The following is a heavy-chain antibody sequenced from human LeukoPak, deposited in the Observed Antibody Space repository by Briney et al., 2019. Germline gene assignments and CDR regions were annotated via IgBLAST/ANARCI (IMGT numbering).Heavy chain of an antibody. CDR3: ARSYYYDYRQIDY. D-gene: IGHD3-22*01. CDR1: GDSISTGSYY. V-gene: IGHV4-39*01. J-gene: IGHJ4*02. Sequence: SETLSLTCTVSGDSISTGSYYWGWIRQPPGKGLEWLGSIYYSGSTYYNPSLKSRVTISVDTSKNQFSLNLYSVTAADTAVFYCARSYYYDYRQIDYWGQGTLVTVSS. CDR2: IYYSGST.